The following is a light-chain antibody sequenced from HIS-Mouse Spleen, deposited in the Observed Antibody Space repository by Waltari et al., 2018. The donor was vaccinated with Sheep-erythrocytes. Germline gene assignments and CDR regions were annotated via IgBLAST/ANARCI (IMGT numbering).Light chain of an antibody. Sequence: QSALTQPPSASGSPGQSVTISCTGTSSDVGGYNYVSWYQQHPGKAPKLMIYEVSNGPSGVPDRFSGSKSGNTASRTVSGLQAEDEADYYCSSYAGSNNWVFGGGTKLTVL. V-gene: IGLV2-8*01. CDR3: SSYAGSNNWV. J-gene: IGLJ3*02. CDR2: EVS. CDR1: SSDVGGYNY.